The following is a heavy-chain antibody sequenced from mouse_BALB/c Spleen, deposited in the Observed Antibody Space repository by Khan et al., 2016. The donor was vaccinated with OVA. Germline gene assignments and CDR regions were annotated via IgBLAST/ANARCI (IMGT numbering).Heavy chain of an antibody. CDR3: ARSLLLAMDY. V-gene: IGHV2-4-1*01. CDR2: IWRGGST. Sequence: QLQESGPGLVEPSQSLSINCTVSGFSLTSYGVHWVRQSPGKGLEWLGMIWRGGSTDYNAAFISRLSIRKDNSKSQVFFKMNSLQADDTAIYYCARSLLLAMDYWGQGTSVTVSS. D-gene: IGHD1-2*01. J-gene: IGHJ4*01. CDR1: GFSLTSYG.